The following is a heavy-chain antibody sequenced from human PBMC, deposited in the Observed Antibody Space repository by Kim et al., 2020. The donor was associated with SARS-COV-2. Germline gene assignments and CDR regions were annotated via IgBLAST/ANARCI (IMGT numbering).Heavy chain of an antibody. Sequence: SETLSLTCTVSGGSIGSTSYYWGWIRQPPGKGLEWIGSIYYSGSTYYNPSLKSRVTISVDTSKNQFSLKLSSVTAADTAVYYCARYGGYVGYFYYCGQGT. CDR3: ARYGGYVGYFYY. CDR2: IYYSGST. J-gene: IGHJ4*02. CDR1: GGSIGSTSYY. D-gene: IGHD5-12*01. V-gene: IGHV4-39*01.